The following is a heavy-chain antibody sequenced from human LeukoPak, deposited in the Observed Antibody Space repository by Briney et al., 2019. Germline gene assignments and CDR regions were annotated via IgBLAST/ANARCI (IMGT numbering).Heavy chain of an antibody. CDR1: GGSFSGYY. CDR2: INHSGST. CDR3: ARHLQYYYGSGSYTSYYYYYMDV. J-gene: IGHJ6*03. Sequence: SETLSLTCAVYGGSFSGYYWSWIRQPPGKGLEWIGEINHSGSTNYNPSLKSRVTISVDTSKNQFSLKMSFVTAAETAVYYCARHLQYYYGSGSYTSYYYYYMDVWGKGTTVTISS. V-gene: IGHV4-34*01. D-gene: IGHD3-10*01.